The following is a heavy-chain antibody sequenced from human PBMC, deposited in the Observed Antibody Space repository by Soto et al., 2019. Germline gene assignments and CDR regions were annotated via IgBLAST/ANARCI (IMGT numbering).Heavy chain of an antibody. Sequence: QVQLVQSGAEVKKPGASVKVSCKASGYTFTSYGISWVRQAPGQGLEWMGWISAYNGNTNYAQKLQGRVTMTTDTSTSTAYMELRSLRSDDTAVYYCARAKRGELLLGRGWFDPWGQGTLVTVSS. CDR2: ISAYNGNT. V-gene: IGHV1-18*01. CDR3: ARAKRGELLLGRGWFDP. D-gene: IGHD1-26*01. J-gene: IGHJ5*02. CDR1: GYTFTSYG.